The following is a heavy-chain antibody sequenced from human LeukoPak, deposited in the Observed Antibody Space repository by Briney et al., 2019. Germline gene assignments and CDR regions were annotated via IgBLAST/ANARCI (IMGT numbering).Heavy chain of an antibody. Sequence: ASETLSLTCTVSGGSISSGSYYWSWIRQPAGKGLEWIGRIYTSGSTNYNPSLKSRVSISVDTSKNQFSLKLSSVTAADTAVYYCARGGYCGGDCYFYYWGQGTLVTVSS. CDR2: IYTSGST. CDR3: ARGGYCGGDCYFYY. V-gene: IGHV4-61*02. CDR1: GGSISSGSYY. D-gene: IGHD2-21*02. J-gene: IGHJ4*02.